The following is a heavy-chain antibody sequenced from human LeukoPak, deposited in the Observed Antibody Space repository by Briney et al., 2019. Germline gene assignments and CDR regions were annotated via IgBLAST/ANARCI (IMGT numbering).Heavy chain of an antibody. J-gene: IGHJ4*02. CDR3: ARGTLARATL. CDR2: IYYSGST. D-gene: IGHD1-26*01. V-gene: IGHV4-59*01. CDR1: GGSISSYY. Sequence: SETLSLTCTVSGGSISSYYWSWIRQPPGKGLEWIGYIYYSGSTNYNPSPRSRVTISVDTSKNQFSLKLTSVTAADTAVYYCARGTLARATLWGQGTLVTVSS.